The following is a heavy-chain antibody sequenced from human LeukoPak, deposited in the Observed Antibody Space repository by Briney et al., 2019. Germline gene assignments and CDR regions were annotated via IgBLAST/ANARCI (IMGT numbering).Heavy chain of an antibody. V-gene: IGHV4-61*02. Sequence: SETLSLTCTVSGGSISSGSYYWSWIRQPAGKGLEWIGRIYTSGSTNYNPSLGSRVTISVDTSKNQFSLKLSSVTAADTAVYYCARALQRWLPYAFDIWGQGTMVTVSS. CDR3: ARALQRWLPYAFDI. J-gene: IGHJ3*02. CDR2: IYTSGST. D-gene: IGHD5-24*01. CDR1: GGSISSGSYY.